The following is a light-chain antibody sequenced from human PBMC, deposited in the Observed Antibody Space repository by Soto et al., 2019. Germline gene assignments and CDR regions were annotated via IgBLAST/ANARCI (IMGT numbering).Light chain of an antibody. Sequence: QSALTQPPSASGSPGQSVAISCTGTSSDVGGYKYVAWYQQHPGKAPKLIIYEVTKRPSGVPDRFSGSKSGNTASLTVSGLQAVDEADYYCSSYAGDYNPVVLGGGTKLTVL. CDR1: SSDVGGYKY. J-gene: IGLJ2*01. CDR3: SSYAGDYNPVV. V-gene: IGLV2-8*01. CDR2: EVT.